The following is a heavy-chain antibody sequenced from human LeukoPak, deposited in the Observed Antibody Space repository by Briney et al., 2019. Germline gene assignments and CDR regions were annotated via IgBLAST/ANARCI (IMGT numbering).Heavy chain of an antibody. CDR2: ISSRSITI. D-gene: IGHD5-18*01. CDR3: ARHLSGVTGYTYGRGIDY. V-gene: IGHV3-11*04. J-gene: IGHJ4*02. Sequence: GGSLRLSCAASGFTFSDYFMTWIRQAPGKGLEFVSFISSRSITIYYADSVKGRFTISRDNAKNSLYLQMNSLRAEDTAVYYCARHLSGVTGYTYGRGIDYWGQGTLVTVSS. CDR1: GFTFSDYF.